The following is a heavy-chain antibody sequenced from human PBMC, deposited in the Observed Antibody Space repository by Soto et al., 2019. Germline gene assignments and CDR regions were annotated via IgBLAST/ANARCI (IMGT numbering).Heavy chain of an antibody. V-gene: IGHV3-21*01. CDR1: GFTFSSYS. D-gene: IGHD6-13*01. J-gene: IGHJ4*02. CDR2: ISSSSSYI. CDR3: ARDLYFRFAAAGTTIPDDFDY. Sequence: GGSLRLSCAASGFTFSSYSMNWVRQAPGKGLEWVSSISSSSSYIYYADSVKGRFTISRDNAKNSLYLQMNSLRAEDAAVYYCARDLYFRFAAAGTTIPDDFDYWGQGTLVTVSS.